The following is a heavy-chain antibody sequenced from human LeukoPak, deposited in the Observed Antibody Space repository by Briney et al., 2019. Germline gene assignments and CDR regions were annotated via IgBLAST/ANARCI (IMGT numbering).Heavy chain of an antibody. CDR1: GGSMSSSTYY. V-gene: IGHV4-39*01. CDR2: IHYSGST. Sequence: SETLSLTCTVSGGSMSSSTYYWAWIRQPPGKGLEWIGSIHYSGSTYYNPSLKSRVTISVDTSKNQFSLKLSSVTAADTAVYYCARGDFWSGQQLDYWGQGTLVTVSS. D-gene: IGHD3-3*01. J-gene: IGHJ4*02. CDR3: ARGDFWSGQQLDY.